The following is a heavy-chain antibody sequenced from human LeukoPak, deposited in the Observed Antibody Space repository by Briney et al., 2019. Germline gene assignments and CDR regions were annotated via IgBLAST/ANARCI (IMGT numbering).Heavy chain of an antibody. J-gene: IGHJ4*02. V-gene: IGHV5-10-1*01. CDR3: ARLTDQSDIILTGNFDY. D-gene: IGHD3-9*01. Sequence: GESLRIYCKGSGYSFTSYWISWVRQMPGKGLEWMGRIDPSDSYTNYSPSFQGHVTISADKSISTAYLQWSSLKASDTAMYYCARLTDQSDIILTGNFDYWGQGTLVTVSS. CDR2: IDPSDSYT. CDR1: GYSFTSYW.